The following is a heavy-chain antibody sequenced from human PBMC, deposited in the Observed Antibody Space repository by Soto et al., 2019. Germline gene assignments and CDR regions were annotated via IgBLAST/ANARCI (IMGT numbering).Heavy chain of an antibody. CDR1: GGSISSGDYY. CDR3: ARVDDSTDSVDY. D-gene: IGHD2-21*02. V-gene: IGHV4-30-4*01. Sequence: SETLSLTCTVSGGSISSGDYYWSWIRQPPGKGLEWIGYIYYSGSTYYNPSLKSRVTISVDTSKNQFSLKLSSVTAADTAVYYCARVDDSTDSVDYWGQGTLVTAPQ. CDR2: IYYSGST. J-gene: IGHJ4*02.